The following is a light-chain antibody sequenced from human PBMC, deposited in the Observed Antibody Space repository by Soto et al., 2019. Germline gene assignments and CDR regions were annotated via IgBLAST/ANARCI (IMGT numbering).Light chain of an antibody. CDR2: GAS. CDR1: QSVDRN. CDR3: QQYDSWPLT. Sequence: EIGMTQSPGTLSVSTEEGATLSCRASQSVDRNLAWYQQNPGQAPRLLSYGASTRPTGIPDRFSGSGSGTEFSLTISGLQSEDFAVYYCQQYDSWPLTLGGGTKVEIK. V-gene: IGKV3D-15*01. J-gene: IGKJ4*01.